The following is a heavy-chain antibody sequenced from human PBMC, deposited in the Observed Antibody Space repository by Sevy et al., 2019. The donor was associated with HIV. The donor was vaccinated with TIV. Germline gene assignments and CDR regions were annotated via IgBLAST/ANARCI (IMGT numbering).Heavy chain of an antibody. Sequence: GGSLRLSCAASGFTFSNYEMNWVRQAPGKGLEWVSIICRSGSTRYYADSVKGRFTISRDNAKNSLYLQMNSLRAEDTAVCYGATTVTTTGGVYWGQGTLVTVSS. CDR3: ATTVTTTGGVY. V-gene: IGHV3-48*03. CDR1: GFTFSNYE. D-gene: IGHD4-17*01. J-gene: IGHJ4*02. CDR2: ICRSGSTR.